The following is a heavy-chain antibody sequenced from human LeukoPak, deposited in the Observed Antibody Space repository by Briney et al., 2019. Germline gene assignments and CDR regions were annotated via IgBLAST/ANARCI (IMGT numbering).Heavy chain of an antibody. J-gene: IGHJ6*03. CDR3: AKDLNDILTGYYYYYYMDV. Sequence: HSGGSLRLSCAASGFIFSNYAMSWVRQAPGRGLEWVSAISGSGGSTYYADSVKGRFTISRDNSKNTLYLQMNSLRAEDTAVYYCAKDLNDILTGYYYYYYMDVWGKGTTVTVSS. V-gene: IGHV3-23*01. CDR1: GFIFSNYA. D-gene: IGHD3-9*01. CDR2: ISGSGGST.